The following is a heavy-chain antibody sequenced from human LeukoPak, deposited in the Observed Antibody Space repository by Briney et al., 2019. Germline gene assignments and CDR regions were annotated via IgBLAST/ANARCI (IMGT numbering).Heavy chain of an antibody. V-gene: IGHV3-48*01. J-gene: IGHJ4*02. D-gene: IGHD6-19*01. CDR2: ISSSSSTI. CDR1: GFIFYNYN. CDR3: ARVDSSGWSDFDY. Sequence: GGSPRLSCAASGFIFYNYNMNWVRQAPGRGLEWVSYISSSSSTIYYADSVRGRFTISRDNAKNSLYLQMNSLRAGDTAVYYCARVDSSGWSDFDYWGQGTLVTVSS.